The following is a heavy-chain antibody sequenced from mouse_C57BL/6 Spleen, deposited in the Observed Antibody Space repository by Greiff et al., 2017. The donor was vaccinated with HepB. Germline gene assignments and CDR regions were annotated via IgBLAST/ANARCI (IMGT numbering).Heavy chain of an antibody. CDR3: ARPTAQATDYYAMDY. CDR2: IDPSDSYT. J-gene: IGHJ4*01. CDR1: GYTFTSYW. Sequence: QVQLQQSGAELVMPGASVKLSCKASGYTFTSYWMHWVKQRPGQGLEWIGEIDPSDSYTNYNQKFKGKSTLTVDKSSSTAYMQLSSLTSEDSAVYYCARPTAQATDYYAMDYWGQGTSVTVSS. V-gene: IGHV1-69*01. D-gene: IGHD3-2*02.